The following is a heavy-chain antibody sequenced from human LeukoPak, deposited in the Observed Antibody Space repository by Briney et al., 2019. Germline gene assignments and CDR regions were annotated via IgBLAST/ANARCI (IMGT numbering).Heavy chain of an antibody. Sequence: SCAAYGVSFSGYNRSWLRQPPGKGLEWGGVIPHVGSTNYNPKFQGRVKITTHESTRTASIELSSMRSEDKAVYYSARVRGYCSGGRCYWGYSYGYTGYYYHMDVWGKGTTVTVSS. V-gene: IGHV1-69*16. D-gene: IGHD2-15*01. J-gene: IGHJ6*03. CDR2: VIPHVGST. CDR1: GVSFSGYN. CDR3: ARVRGYCSGGRCYWGYSYGYTGYYYHMDV.